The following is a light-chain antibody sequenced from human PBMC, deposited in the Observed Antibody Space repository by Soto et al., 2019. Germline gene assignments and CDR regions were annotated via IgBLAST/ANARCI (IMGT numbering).Light chain of an antibody. CDR1: SSDVGGYNY. Sequence: QSVLTQPPSASGSPGQSVTISCTGTSSDVGGYNYVSWHQQHPGKAPKLIIYDVTKRPSGVPDRFSGSKSGYTASLTVSGLQAEDEADYYCSSYTSSSTYVFGTGTKVTVL. CDR2: DVT. V-gene: IGLV2-8*01. CDR3: SSYTSSSTYV. J-gene: IGLJ1*01.